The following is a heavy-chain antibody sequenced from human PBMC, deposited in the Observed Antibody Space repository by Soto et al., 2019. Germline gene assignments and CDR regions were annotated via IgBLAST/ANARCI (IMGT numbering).Heavy chain of an antibody. D-gene: IGHD5-12*01. CDR3: AREVGRWLQENYYYYGMDV. Sequence: GASVKVSCKASGYTFTSYDINWVRQATGQGLEWMGWMNPNSGNTGYAQKFQGRVTMTRNTSISTAYMELSSLRSEDTAVYYCAREVGRWLQENYYYYGMDVWGQGTTVTVSS. V-gene: IGHV1-8*01. J-gene: IGHJ6*02. CDR1: GYTFTSYD. CDR2: MNPNSGNT.